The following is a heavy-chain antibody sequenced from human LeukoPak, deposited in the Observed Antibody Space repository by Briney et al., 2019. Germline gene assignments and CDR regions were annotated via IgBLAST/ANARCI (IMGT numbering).Heavy chain of an antibody. CDR2: IIPIFGTA. J-gene: IGHJ6*03. Sequence: ASVKVSCKASGGTFSSYAISWVRQAPGQGLEWMGGIIPIFGTANYAQKFQGRVTITTDESTSTAHMELSSLRSEDTAVYYCARVWFGTRDYYYMDVWGKGTTVTVSS. CDR1: GGTFSSYA. V-gene: IGHV1-69*05. D-gene: IGHD3-10*01. CDR3: ARVWFGTRDYYYMDV.